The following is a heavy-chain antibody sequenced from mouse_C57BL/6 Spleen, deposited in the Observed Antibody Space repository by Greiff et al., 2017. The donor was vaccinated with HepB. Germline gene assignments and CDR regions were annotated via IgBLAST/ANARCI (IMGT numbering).Heavy chain of an antibody. Sequence: QVQLQQPGAELVKPGASVKLSCKASGYTFTSYWMHWVKQRPGQGLEWIGMIHPNSGSTNYNEKFKSKATLTVDKSSSTAYMQLSSLTSEDSAVYYGARGGDYGSSSSYWYFDVWGTGTTVTVSS. D-gene: IGHD1-1*01. CDR2: IHPNSGST. CDR3: ARGGDYGSSSSYWYFDV. V-gene: IGHV1-64*01. CDR1: GYTFTSYW. J-gene: IGHJ1*03.